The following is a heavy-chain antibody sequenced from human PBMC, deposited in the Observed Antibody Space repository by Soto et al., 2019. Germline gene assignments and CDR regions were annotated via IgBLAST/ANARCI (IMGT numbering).Heavy chain of an antibody. V-gene: IGHV4-39*01. Sequence: SETLSLTCTVSGGSISSSSYYWGWIRQPPGKGLEWIGSIYYSGSTYYDPSLKSRVTISVDTSKNQFSLKLSSVTAADTAVYYCARHTYYDFWSGYYTSENYGMDVWGQGTTVTVSS. CDR2: IYYSGST. CDR3: ARHTYYDFWSGYYTSENYGMDV. D-gene: IGHD3-3*01. CDR1: GGSISSSSYY. J-gene: IGHJ6*02.